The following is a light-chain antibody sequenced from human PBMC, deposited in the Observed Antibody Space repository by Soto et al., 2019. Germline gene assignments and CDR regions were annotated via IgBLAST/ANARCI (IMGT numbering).Light chain of an antibody. V-gene: IGKV1-33*01. Sequence: DIQMTQSPSSLSASVGDRVTITCRASQGMSNYLNWYQQKPGKAPKLLIYAASSLERGVPSRFSGSGSGTDFTLTISGLQPDDFATYYCQQYDSLPLTFGGGTKVEIK. J-gene: IGKJ4*01. CDR1: QGMSNY. CDR3: QQYDSLPLT. CDR2: AAS.